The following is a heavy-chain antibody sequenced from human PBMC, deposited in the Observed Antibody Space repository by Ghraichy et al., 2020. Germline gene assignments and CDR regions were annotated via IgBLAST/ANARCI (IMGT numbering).Heavy chain of an antibody. J-gene: IGHJ4*02. CDR3: ARDEIIAAAVPYYFDY. V-gene: IGHV3-7*01. Sequence: GESLNISCAASGFTFSSYWMSWVRQAPGKGLEWVANIKQDGSEKYYVDSVKGRFTISRDNAKNSLYLQMNSLRAEDTAVYYCARDEIIAAAVPYYFDYWGQGTLVTVSS. D-gene: IGHD6-13*01. CDR1: GFTFSSYW. CDR2: IKQDGSEK.